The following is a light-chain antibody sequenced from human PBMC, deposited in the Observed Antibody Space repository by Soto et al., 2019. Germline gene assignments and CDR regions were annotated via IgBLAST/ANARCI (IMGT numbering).Light chain of an antibody. Sequence: QSVLTQPASVSGSPGQSITISCTGTSXDLAIYNYVSWYQQQPGKAPKLMIYQVTNRPSGVSNRFSGSRSGNTASLTISGLQAEDEADYYCSSYTDSSNYVFGSGT. J-gene: IGLJ1*01. CDR3: SSYTDSSNYV. V-gene: IGLV2-14*01. CDR2: QVT. CDR1: SXDLAIYNY.